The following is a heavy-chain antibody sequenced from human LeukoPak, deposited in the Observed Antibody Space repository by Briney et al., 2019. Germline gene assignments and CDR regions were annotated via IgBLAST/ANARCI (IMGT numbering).Heavy chain of an antibody. Sequence: KTSETLSLTCAVYGGSFSGYYWSWIRQPPGKGLEWIGEINHSGSTNYNPSLKSRVTISVDTSKNQFSLKLSSVTAADTAVYYCARRLRQGAGYCSSTSCYAYRFWFDPWGQGTLVTVSS. J-gene: IGHJ5*02. D-gene: IGHD2-2*01. CDR2: INHSGST. CDR3: ARRLRQGAGYCSSTSCYAYRFWFDP. CDR1: GGSFSGYY. V-gene: IGHV4-34*01.